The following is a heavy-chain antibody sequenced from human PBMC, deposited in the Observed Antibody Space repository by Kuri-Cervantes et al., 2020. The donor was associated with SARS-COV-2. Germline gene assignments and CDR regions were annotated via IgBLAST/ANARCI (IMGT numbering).Heavy chain of an antibody. CDR1: GFTFRNYG. V-gene: IGHV3-33*01. J-gene: IGHJ6*02. CDR3: ARAPSSSSPPV. CDR2: IWYDGSNK. D-gene: IGHD6-6*01. Sequence: GGSLRLSCAASGFTFRNYGMHWVRQAPGKGLEWVAVIWYDGSNKYYADSVKGRFTISRDNSKNTLYLQMNSLRAEDTAVYYCARAPSSSSPPVWGQGTTVTVSS.